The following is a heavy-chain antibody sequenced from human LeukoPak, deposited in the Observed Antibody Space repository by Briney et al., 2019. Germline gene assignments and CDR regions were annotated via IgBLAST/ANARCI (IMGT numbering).Heavy chain of an antibody. CDR3: ARGPRAYYYDSSVADGMDV. Sequence: SETLSLTCTVSGVSISSYYWSWVRQPPGKGLEWIGYIYYSGSTNYNPSLTSRVTISVDTSKNQFSLKLSSVTAADTAVYYCARGPRAYYYDSSVADGMDVWGQGTTVTVSS. J-gene: IGHJ6*02. CDR2: IYYSGST. CDR1: GVSISSYY. V-gene: IGHV4-59*01. D-gene: IGHD3-22*01.